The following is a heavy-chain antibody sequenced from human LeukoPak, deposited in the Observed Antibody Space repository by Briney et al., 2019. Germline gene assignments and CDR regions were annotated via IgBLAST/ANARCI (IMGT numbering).Heavy chain of an antibody. CDR1: GDSISSGGYC. D-gene: IGHD5-12*01. Sequence: SETLSLTCTVSGDSISSGGYCWNWFRQHPGKGLEWIGYIYSSGGTFYNPSLKSRVTISVDTSKNQFSLKLGSVTAVDTALYYCASSEAPITPPPYGMGVWGQGTKVTVSS. CDR2: IYSSGGT. J-gene: IGHJ6*02. V-gene: IGHV4-31*03. CDR3: ASSEAPITPPPYGMGV.